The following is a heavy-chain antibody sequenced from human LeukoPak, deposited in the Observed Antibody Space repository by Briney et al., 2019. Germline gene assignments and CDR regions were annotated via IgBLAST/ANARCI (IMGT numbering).Heavy chain of an antibody. CDR3: ARGGGKTLLRSGIAAAGTRAHRY. J-gene: IGHJ4*02. CDR2: INHSGST. CDR1: GGSFSGYY. V-gene: IGHV4-34*01. Sequence: SETLSLTCAVYGGSFSGYYWSWIRQPPGKGLEWIGEINHSGSTNYNPSLKSRVTISVDTSKNQFSLKLSSVTAADTAVYYCARGGGKTLLRSGIAAAGTRAHRYWGQGTLVTVSS. D-gene: IGHD6-13*01.